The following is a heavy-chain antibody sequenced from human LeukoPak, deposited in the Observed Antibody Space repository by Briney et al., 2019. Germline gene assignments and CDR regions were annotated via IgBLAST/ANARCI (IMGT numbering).Heavy chain of an antibody. CDR2: ISYSGGTT. CDR1: GFTFSSYA. Sequence: GGSLRLSFAGSGFTFSSYAVSWVRQAPGEGLEWVSTISYSGGTTYYADSVKGRFTISRDNSKNTLYLQMNSLRAEDTAVYYCAKGSGIQLWLLFDYWGQGTLVTVSS. V-gene: IGHV3-23*01. J-gene: IGHJ4*02. CDR3: AKGSGIQLWLLFDY. D-gene: IGHD5-18*01.